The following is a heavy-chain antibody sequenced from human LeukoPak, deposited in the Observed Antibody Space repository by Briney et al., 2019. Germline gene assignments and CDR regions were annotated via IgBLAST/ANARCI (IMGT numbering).Heavy chain of an antibody. Sequence: PGGSLRLSCSASGFTFSSYAMHWVRQAPGKGLEYVSAISSNGGSTYYADSVKGRFTISRDNSKNTLYLQMNSLRAEDTAVYYCAKAVTMEYFQHWGQGTLVTVSS. J-gene: IGHJ1*01. CDR1: GFTFSSYA. D-gene: IGHD4/OR15-4a*01. CDR2: ISSNGGST. CDR3: AKAVTMEYFQH. V-gene: IGHV3-64*04.